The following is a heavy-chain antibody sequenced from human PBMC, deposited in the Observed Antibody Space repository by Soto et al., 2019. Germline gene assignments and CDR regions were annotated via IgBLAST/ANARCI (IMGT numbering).Heavy chain of an antibody. CDR1: GYSISSSNW. V-gene: IGHV4-28*01. J-gene: IGHJ4*02. Sequence: QVQLQESGPGLVKPSDTLSLTCAVSGYSISSSNWWGWIRQPPGKGLEWIGYIYYSGTTYYNPSLKSPVSLSMDPAKNQFSLKLTSVTAVDTAVYYCARREIQGPIGYWGQGTLVTVSS. CDR3: ARREIQGPIGY. D-gene: IGHD1-26*01. CDR2: IYYSGTT.